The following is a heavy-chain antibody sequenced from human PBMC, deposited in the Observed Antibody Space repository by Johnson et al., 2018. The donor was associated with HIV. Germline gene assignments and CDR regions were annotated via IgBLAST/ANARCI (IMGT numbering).Heavy chain of an antibody. D-gene: IGHD6-19*01. V-gene: IGHV3-30*04. J-gene: IGHJ3*02. CDR1: GFTFSSYA. CDR3: AKDLEEGQQWLIGAFDI. Sequence: QVQLVESGGGVVQPGRSLRLSCAASGFTFSSYAMHWVRQAPGKGLAWVAVISYDGSNKYYADSVKGRFTISRDNSKNTLYLQMNSLRAEDTAVYYCAKDLEEGQQWLIGAFDIWGQGTMVTVSS. CDR2: ISYDGSNK.